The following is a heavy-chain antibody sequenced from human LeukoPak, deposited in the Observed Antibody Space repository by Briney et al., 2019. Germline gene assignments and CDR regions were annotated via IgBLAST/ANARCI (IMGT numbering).Heavy chain of an antibody. Sequence: GGSLSLSCAASGFPFSSYGMHWVRQPPGKGLEWVAVISYDGSNKYYADSVKGRFTISRDNSKKTRYLQMNSLRAEDTAVYYCAKGLAVAGLAIDYWGQGTLVTVSS. CDR3: AKGLAVAGLAIDY. J-gene: IGHJ4*02. D-gene: IGHD6-19*01. CDR2: ISYDGSNK. CDR1: GFPFSSYG. V-gene: IGHV3-30*18.